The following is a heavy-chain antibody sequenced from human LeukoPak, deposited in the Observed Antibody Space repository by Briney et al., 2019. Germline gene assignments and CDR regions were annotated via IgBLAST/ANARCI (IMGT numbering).Heavy chain of an antibody. Sequence: SETLSLTCTVSGGPISSSSYYWGWIRQPPGKGLEWIGSIYYSGSTYYNPSLKSRVTISVDTSKNQFSLKLSSVTAADTAVYYCARGDTAMVGDRDYWGQGTLVTVSS. D-gene: IGHD5-18*01. CDR3: ARGDTAMVGDRDY. J-gene: IGHJ4*02. V-gene: IGHV4-39*07. CDR2: IYYSGST. CDR1: GGPISSSSYY.